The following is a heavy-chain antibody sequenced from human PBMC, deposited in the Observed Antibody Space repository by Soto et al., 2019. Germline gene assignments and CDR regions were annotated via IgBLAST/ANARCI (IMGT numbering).Heavy chain of an antibody. J-gene: IGHJ4*02. CDR1: GYTFTTYD. Sequence: ASVKVSFKASGYTFTTYDINWVRHAPGQGLEWMGWMNPYTGKAGYAQKFQGRVTMTRDNSISTAYMELSSLRSEDTAVYYCARRKERSGPNYFDYWGLGTLVTVSS. CDR2: MNPYTGKA. V-gene: IGHV1-8*01. D-gene: IGHD6-25*01. CDR3: ARRKERSGPNYFDY.